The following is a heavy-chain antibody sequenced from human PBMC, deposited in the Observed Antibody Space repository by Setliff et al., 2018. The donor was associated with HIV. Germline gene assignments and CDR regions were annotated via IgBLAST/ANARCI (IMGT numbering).Heavy chain of an antibody. V-gene: IGHV4-31*03. D-gene: IGHD5-12*01. CDR2: IYYSGST. CDR3: ARDGEWLRLGTYWYFDL. CDR1: GGSISSGGYY. Sequence: SETLSLTCTVSGGSISSGGYYWSWIRQHPGKGLEWIGYIYYSGSTYYNPSLKSRVTISVDTSKNQFSLKLSSVTAADTAVYYCARDGEWLRLGTYWYFDLWGRGTLVTVSS. J-gene: IGHJ2*01.